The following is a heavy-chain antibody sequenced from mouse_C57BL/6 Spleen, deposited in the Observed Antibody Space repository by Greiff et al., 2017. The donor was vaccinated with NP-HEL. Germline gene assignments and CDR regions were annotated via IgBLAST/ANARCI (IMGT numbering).Heavy chain of an antibody. V-gene: IGHV1-7*01. CDR3: ARGGVATDYWDN. D-gene: IGHD1-1*01. CDR2: INPSSGYT. Sequence: VQLQQSGAELAKPGASVKLSCKASGYTFTSYWMHWVKQRPGQGLEWIGYINPSSGYTKYNQKFKVKATLTADKSSSTACMQLSSLAYEDSAVYYCARGGVATDYWDNWGKGTTLTVSS. CDR1: GYTFTSYW. J-gene: IGHJ2*01.